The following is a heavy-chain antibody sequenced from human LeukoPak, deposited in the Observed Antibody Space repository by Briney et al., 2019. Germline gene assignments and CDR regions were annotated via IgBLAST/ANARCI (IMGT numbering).Heavy chain of an antibody. CDR1: GGSFSGYY. CDR3: ARDRYGSSAFDI. Sequence: SETLSLTCAVYGGSFSGYYCSWIRHPPGKGLEWIGSIYYSGSTYYNPSLKSRVTISVDTSKNQFSLKLSSVTAADTAVYYCARDRYGSSAFDIWGQGTMVTVSS. CDR2: IYYSGST. D-gene: IGHD2-2*01. J-gene: IGHJ3*02. V-gene: IGHV4-34*01.